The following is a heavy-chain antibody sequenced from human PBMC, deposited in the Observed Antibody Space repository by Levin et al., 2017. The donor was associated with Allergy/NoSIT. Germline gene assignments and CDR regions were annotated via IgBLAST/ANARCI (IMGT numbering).Heavy chain of an antibody. Sequence: SVKVSCKASGGTFSSYAISWVRQAPGQGLEWMGGIIPIFGTANYAQKFQGRVTITADESTSTAYMELSSLRSEDTAVYYCARQTGYCSSTSCPILHPHIYYYYYYGMDVWGQGTTVTVSS. V-gene: IGHV1-69*13. CDR3: ARQTGYCSSTSCPILHPHIYYYYYYGMDV. CDR1: GGTFSSYA. J-gene: IGHJ6*02. CDR2: IIPIFGTA. D-gene: IGHD2-2*03.